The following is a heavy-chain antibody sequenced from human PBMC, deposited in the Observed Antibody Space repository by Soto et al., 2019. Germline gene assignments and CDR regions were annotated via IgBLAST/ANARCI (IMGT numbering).Heavy chain of an antibody. CDR2: INTDGSSS. CDR1: GFTFSSYW. J-gene: IGHJ4*02. CDR3: ARDPRRDY. V-gene: IGHV3-74*01. Sequence: EVQLVESGGYLVQPGGSLRLSCSASGFTFSSYWMHWVRQAPGKGLVWVSHINTDGSSSNYADSVKGRFTIYRDNAKNNLYLQMNSLRNADTAVYYSARDPRRDYWGQGNMVTV.